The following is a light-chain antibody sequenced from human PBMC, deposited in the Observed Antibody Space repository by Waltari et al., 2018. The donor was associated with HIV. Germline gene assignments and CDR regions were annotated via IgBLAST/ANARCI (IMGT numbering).Light chain of an antibody. CDR3: QQYNSYSYT. J-gene: IGKJ2*01. Sequence: DIQMTQSPSTLSASVGDRVTITCRASQSIGNWLAWYQQKAGKAPKLLIYTASSLESGVPSRFSGSGSGTEFTLTINSLQPDDFATYYCQQYNSYSYTFGQGTNLESK. CDR2: TAS. V-gene: IGKV1-5*03. CDR1: QSIGNW.